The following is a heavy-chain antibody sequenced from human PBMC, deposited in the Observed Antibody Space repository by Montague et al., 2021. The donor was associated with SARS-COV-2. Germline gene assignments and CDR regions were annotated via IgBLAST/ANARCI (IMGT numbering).Heavy chain of an antibody. Sequence: SETLSLTCTVSGGSMYIYGSHYYWDWIRQPPGKGLEWIGTIFYTGGTIYNSSLKSRVTISIDTSKNQYSLELNSVTAADTAVYYCARRRLDFYDSRHWFDPWGQGALVTVPS. D-gene: IGHD3-22*01. CDR3: ARRRLDFYDSRHWFDP. V-gene: IGHV4-39*01. CDR2: IFYTGGT. CDR1: GGSMYIYGSHYY. J-gene: IGHJ5*02.